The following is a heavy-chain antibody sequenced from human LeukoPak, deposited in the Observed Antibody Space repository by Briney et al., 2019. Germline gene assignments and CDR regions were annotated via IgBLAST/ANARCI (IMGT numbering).Heavy chain of an antibody. V-gene: IGHV3-9*01. Sequence: PGGSLRLSCAASGFTFDDYAMHWVRQAPGKGLEWVSGISWNSGSIGYADSVKGRFTISRDNAKNSLYLQMNSLRAEDTALYYCAKDIAYDSSGYRHGMDVWGQGTRSPSP. J-gene: IGHJ6*02. CDR1: GFTFDDYA. D-gene: IGHD3-22*01. CDR2: ISWNSGSI. CDR3: AKDIAYDSSGYRHGMDV.